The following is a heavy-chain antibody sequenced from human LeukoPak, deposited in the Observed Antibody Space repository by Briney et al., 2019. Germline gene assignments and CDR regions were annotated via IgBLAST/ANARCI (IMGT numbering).Heavy chain of an antibody. CDR1: GFTFSSYE. J-gene: IGHJ4*02. CDR2: IYSGGST. V-gene: IGHV3-53*01. Sequence: GSLRLSCAASGFTFSSYEMNWVRQAPGKGLEWVSVIYSGGSTYYADSVKGRFTISRDNSKSTLYIQMNSLRAEDTAVYYCARAKPKNMVRGLIMRRESRYYFDYWGQGTLVTVSS. CDR3: ARAKPKNMVRGLIMRRESRYYFDY. D-gene: IGHD3-10*01.